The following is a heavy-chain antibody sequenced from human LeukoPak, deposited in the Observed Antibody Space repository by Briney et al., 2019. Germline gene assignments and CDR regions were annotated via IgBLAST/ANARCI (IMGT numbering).Heavy chain of an antibody. CDR2: IYSGGST. J-gene: IGHJ4*02. CDR1: GFTVSSNY. V-gene: IGHV3-66*04. D-gene: IGHD3-22*01. CDR3: ARHGRYYYDSSGYYVDY. Sequence: GGSLGLSCAASGFTVSSNYMSWVRQAPGKGLEWVSVIYSGGSTYYADSVKGRFTISRDNSKNTLYLQMNSLRAEDTAVYYCARHGRYYYDSSGYYVDYWGQGTLVTVSS.